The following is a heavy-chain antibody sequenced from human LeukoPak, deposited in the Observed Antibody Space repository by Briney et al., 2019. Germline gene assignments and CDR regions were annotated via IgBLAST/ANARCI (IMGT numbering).Heavy chain of an antibody. CDR3: ARPSRGYGYFDY. V-gene: IGHV4-31*03. Sequence: TSETLSLTCTVSGGSISSGGYYWSWIRQHPGKGLEWIEYIYYSGSTYYNPSLKSRVTISVDTSKNQFSLKLSSVTAADTAVYYCARPSRGYGYFDYCGQGTLVTVSS. D-gene: IGHD1-1*01. CDR2: IYYSGST. J-gene: IGHJ4*02. CDR1: GGSISSGGYY.